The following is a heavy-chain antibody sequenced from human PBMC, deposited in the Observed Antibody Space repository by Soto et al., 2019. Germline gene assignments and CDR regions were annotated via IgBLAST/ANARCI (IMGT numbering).Heavy chain of an antibody. CDR2: ISSSSSYI. CDR1: GFTFSSYS. J-gene: IGHJ4*02. V-gene: IGHV3-21*01. Sequence: EVQLVESGGGLVKPGVSLRLSCAASGFTFSSYSMNWVRQAPGKGLEWVSSISSSSSYIYYADSVKGRFTISRDNAKNSLYLQMNSLRAEDTAVYYCARSLYSGRSFDYWGQGPLVTVSS. CDR3: ARSLYSGRSFDY. D-gene: IGHD1-26*01.